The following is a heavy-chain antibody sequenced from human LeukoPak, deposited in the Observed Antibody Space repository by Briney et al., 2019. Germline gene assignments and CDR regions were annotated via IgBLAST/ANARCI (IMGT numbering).Heavy chain of an antibody. CDR1: GGSISSYY. Sequence: SETLSLTCTVSGGSISSYYWSWIRQPPGKGLEWIGYIYYSGSTNYNPSLKSRVTISVDTSKNQFSLKLSSVTAADTAVYYCARVSFGGYDILTGYYSPDAFDIWGQGTMVTVSS. CDR2: IYYSGST. D-gene: IGHD3-9*01. V-gene: IGHV4-59*01. CDR3: ARVSFGGYDILTGYYSPDAFDI. J-gene: IGHJ3*02.